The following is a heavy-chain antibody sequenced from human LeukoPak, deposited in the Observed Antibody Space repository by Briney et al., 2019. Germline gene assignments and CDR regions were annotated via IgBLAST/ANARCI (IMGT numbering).Heavy chain of an antibody. J-gene: IGHJ6*02. CDR3: AKDSSSSNYYYGLDV. V-gene: IGHV3-30*18. Sequence: GGSLRLSCAASGFTFSSYGMLWVRQAPGKGLEWVSYISDDGSHLYYGDSVKGRFTISRDNSKNALYLQVSSLRTEDTAVYYCAKDSSSSNYYYGLDVWGQGTTVTVSS. D-gene: IGHD6-13*01. CDR1: GFTFSSYG. CDR2: ISDDGSHL.